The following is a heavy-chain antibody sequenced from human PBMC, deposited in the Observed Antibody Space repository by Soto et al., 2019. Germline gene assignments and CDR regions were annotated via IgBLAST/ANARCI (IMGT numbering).Heavy chain of an antibody. J-gene: IGHJ4*02. Sequence: QVQLVESGGGLVKLGGSLRLSCAASGFTFSDSYMSWIRQAPGKGLEWVSYISSSDSIIYYSDSVKGRFIISRDNAKNSLYLQMNSLRAEDTAVYYCARDLGYYDSSGYFDYWGQGTLVTVSS. V-gene: IGHV3-11*01. CDR3: ARDLGYYDSSGYFDY. CDR1: GFTFSDSY. D-gene: IGHD3-22*01. CDR2: ISSSDSII.